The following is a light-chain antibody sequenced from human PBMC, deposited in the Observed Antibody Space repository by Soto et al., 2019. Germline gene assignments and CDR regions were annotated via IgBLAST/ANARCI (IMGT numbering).Light chain of an antibody. J-gene: IGKJ1*01. CDR1: QGIRGD. CDR3: IQDFISPLT. CDR2: ATS. V-gene: IGKV1-6*01. Sequence: AIQMTQSPSSLSASLGDRVTITCRASQGIRGDLGWYQQKPGNAPKLLISATSTLQSGVPSRFSGRGSGTNFTLTISSLQPEDFATYYCIQDFISPLTVGQGTKVDIK.